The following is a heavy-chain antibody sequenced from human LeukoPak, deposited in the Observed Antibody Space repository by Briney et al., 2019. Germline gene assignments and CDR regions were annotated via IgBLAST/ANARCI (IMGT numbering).Heavy chain of an antibody. J-gene: IGHJ5*02. D-gene: IGHD4-17*01. Sequence: GPSVKVSCKASGGTFSSYAISWVRQAPGQGLEWMGRIIPILGIANYAQKFQGRVTITADKSTSTAYMELSSLRSEDTAVYYCARIATVTTEGYNWFDPWGQGTLGTVSS. CDR2: IIPILGIA. CDR3: ARIATVTTEGYNWFDP. CDR1: GGTFSSYA. V-gene: IGHV1-69*04.